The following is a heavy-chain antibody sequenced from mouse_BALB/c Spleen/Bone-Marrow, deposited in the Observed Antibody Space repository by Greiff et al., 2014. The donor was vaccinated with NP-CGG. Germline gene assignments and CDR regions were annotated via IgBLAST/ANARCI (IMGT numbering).Heavy chain of an antibody. V-gene: IGHV14-3*02. J-gene: IGHJ3*01. CDR3: AMYYYGSSLFAY. D-gene: IGHD1-1*01. CDR1: GFNIKDTY. Sequence: VQLQQPGAELVKPGASVKLSCTASGFNIKDTYMHWVKQRPEQGLEWIGGIDPANGNTKYDPKFQGKATITADTSSNTAYLQLSSLTSEDTAVYYCAMYYYGSSLFAYWGQGTLVTVSA. CDR2: IDPANGNT.